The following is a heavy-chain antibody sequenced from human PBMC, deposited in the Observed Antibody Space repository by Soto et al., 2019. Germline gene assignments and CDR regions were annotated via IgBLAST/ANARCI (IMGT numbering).Heavy chain of an antibody. CDR2: INVYNSNT. V-gene: IGHV1-18*01. CDR3: ARGYYDSSGYWSVSDY. CDR1: GYTFTNYG. Sequence: ASVKVSCKACGYTFTNYGISWVRQAPGQGIEWMGWINVYNSNTKYAQKVQGRVTMTTDTSKSTAYMELSRLRSEDTAVYYCARGYYDSSGYWSVSDYWGQGTLVTVSS. J-gene: IGHJ4*02. D-gene: IGHD3-22*01.